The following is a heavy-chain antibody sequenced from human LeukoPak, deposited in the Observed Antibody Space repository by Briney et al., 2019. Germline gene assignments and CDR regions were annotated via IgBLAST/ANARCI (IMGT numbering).Heavy chain of an antibody. D-gene: IGHD5-24*01. CDR2: IIPILGIA. V-gene: IGHV1-69*04. CDR3: ARDRWGSSAFDI. Sequence: SVKVSCKASGGTFSSYAISWVRQAPGQGLEWMGRIIPILGIANYAQKFQGRVTITADKSTSTAYMELSSLRSEDTAVYYCARDRWGSSAFDIWGQGTMVTVSS. J-gene: IGHJ3*02. CDR1: GGTFSSYA.